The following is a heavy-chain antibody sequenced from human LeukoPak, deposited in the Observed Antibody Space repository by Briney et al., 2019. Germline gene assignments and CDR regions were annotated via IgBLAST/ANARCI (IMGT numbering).Heavy chain of an antibody. D-gene: IGHD3-22*01. CDR3: ANGDSSGYYFTF. V-gene: IGHV3-23*01. CDR1: GFTFSTSW. Sequence: PGGSLRLSCAASGFTFSTSWMHWVRQAPGKGLEWVSAISGSGGSTYYADSVKGRFTISRDNSKNTLYLQMNSLRAEDTAVYYCANGDSSGYYFTFWGQGTMVTVSS. J-gene: IGHJ3*01. CDR2: ISGSGGST.